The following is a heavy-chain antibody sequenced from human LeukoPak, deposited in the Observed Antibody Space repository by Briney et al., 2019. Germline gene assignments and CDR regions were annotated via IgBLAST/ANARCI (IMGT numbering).Heavy chain of an antibody. D-gene: IGHD6-19*01. J-gene: IGHJ6*02. Sequence: GASVKLSCKACGYTFTSYYMHWVRQAPGQGLEWMGIINPSGGSTSYAQKFQGRVTMTRDTSTSTVYMELSSLRSEDTAVYYSARDRRHGAVAGTSARYYYYGMDVWGQGTTVTVSS. CDR3: ARDRRHGAVAGTSARYYYYGMDV. CDR2: INPSGGST. CDR1: GYTFTSYY. V-gene: IGHV1-46*01.